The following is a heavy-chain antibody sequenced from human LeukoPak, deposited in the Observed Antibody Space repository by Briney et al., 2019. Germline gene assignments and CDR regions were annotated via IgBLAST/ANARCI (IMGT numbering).Heavy chain of an antibody. V-gene: IGHV3-11*01. CDR3: ARVRMDYGSGSPADY. D-gene: IGHD3-10*01. J-gene: IGHJ4*02. CDR1: GFTFSDYD. Sequence: SGGSLRLSCTASGFTFSDYDMSWIRQAPGKGLEWVSYISSSGSTIYYADSVKGRFTISRDNAKNSLYLQMNSLRAEDTAVYYCARVRMDYGSGSPADYWGQGTLVTVSS. CDR2: ISSSGSTI.